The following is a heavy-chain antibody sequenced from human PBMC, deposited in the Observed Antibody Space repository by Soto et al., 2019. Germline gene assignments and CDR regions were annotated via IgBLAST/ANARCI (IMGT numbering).Heavy chain of an antibody. D-gene: IGHD6-19*01. V-gene: IGHV3-11*06. CDR3: ARAEDSSGWREFDY. CDR1: GFTFSHYY. CDR2: ISSSSSYT. Sequence: GGSLILSCATSGFTFSHYYMSWIRQAPGKGLEWVSYISSSSSYTNYADSVKGRFTISGDNAKNSLYLQMNSLRAEDTAVYYCARAEDSSGWREFDYWGQGTLVTVSS. J-gene: IGHJ4*02.